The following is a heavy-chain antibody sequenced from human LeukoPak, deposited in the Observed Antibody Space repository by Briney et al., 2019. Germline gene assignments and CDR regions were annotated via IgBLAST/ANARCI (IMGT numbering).Heavy chain of an antibody. Sequence: GGSLRLSCAASGFTFSSYGMHWVRQAPGKGLEWVAVIWYDGSNKYYADSVKGRFTISRDNSKNTLYLQMNSLRAEDTAVYYCARVRYSSTLAPYFDYWGQETLVTVSS. CDR3: ARVRYSSTLAPYFDY. V-gene: IGHV3-33*01. D-gene: IGHD6-13*01. CDR2: IWYDGSNK. CDR1: GFTFSSYG. J-gene: IGHJ4*02.